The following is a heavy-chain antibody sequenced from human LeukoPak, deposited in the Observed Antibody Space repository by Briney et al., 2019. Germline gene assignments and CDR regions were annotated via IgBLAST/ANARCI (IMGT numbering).Heavy chain of an antibody. CDR2: ISSSSSTI. Sequence: GGSLRLSCAASGFTFSSYSVNWVRQARGKGLEWVSYISSSSSTIYYADSVKGRFTISRDNAKNSLYLQMNSLRAEDTAVYYCARDSPLVLRYSDVWGKGTTVTVSS. CDR3: ARDSPLVLRYSDV. D-gene: IGHD1-1*01. J-gene: IGHJ6*04. CDR1: GFTFSSYS. V-gene: IGHV3-48*01.